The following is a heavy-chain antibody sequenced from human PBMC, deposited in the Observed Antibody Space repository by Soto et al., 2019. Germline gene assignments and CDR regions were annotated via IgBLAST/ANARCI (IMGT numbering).Heavy chain of an antibody. CDR2: SRNKANSYTT. CDR3: VRVLKVTGTNSFDY. Sequence: EVQVVESGGGLVQPGGSLRLSCATSGFTFSDHYMDWVRQAPGKGLEWVGRSRNKANSYTTEYAASVKGRFTISRDDSKNSVYLEMNSLKIEDMAVYYCVRVLKVTGTNSFDYWGQGTLVTVSS. V-gene: IGHV3-72*01. D-gene: IGHD1-20*01. J-gene: IGHJ4*02. CDR1: GFTFSDHY.